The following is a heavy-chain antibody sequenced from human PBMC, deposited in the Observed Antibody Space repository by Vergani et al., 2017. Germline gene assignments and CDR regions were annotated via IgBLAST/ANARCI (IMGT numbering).Heavy chain of an antibody. CDR2: INPNSGGT. V-gene: IGHV1-2*02. CDR3: ARDNGGVVPAARPYYYGMDV. J-gene: IGHJ6*02. Sequence: QVQLVQSGAEVKKPGASVKVSCKASGYTFTGYYMHWVRQAPGQGLEWMGWINPNSGGTNYAQKFQGRVTMTRDTSISTAYMELSRLRSDDTAVYYCARDNGGVVPAARPYYYGMDVWGQGTTVTVSS. CDR1: GYTFTGYY. D-gene: IGHD2-2*01.